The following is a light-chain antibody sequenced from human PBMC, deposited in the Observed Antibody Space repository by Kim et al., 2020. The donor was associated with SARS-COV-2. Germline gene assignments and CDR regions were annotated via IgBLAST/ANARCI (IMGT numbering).Light chain of an antibody. CDR1: QTISTW. V-gene: IGKV1-5*01. CDR2: DAS. Sequence: DVQMTQSPSTLSASVGDRVTITCRASQTISTWFAWYQQKPGKAPKLLIFDASNLQTGVPPRFSGSGSGTEFTLTISSLQPDDFATYFCQQYYSYSRTFGPGTKVDSK. CDR3: QQYYSYSRT. J-gene: IGKJ1*01.